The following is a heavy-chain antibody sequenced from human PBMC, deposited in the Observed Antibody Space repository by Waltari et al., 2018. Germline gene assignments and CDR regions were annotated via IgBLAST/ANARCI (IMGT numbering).Heavy chain of an antibody. D-gene: IGHD2-21*02. Sequence: QLQLQESGPGLVKPSETLSLTCPVSGGSISSSSYYWGWIRQPPGKGLEWIGSIYYSGSTYYNPSLKSRVTISVDTSKNQFSLKLSSVTAADTAVYYCARRVTGFPFDYWGQGTLVTVSS. V-gene: IGHV4-39*01. CDR2: IYYSGST. J-gene: IGHJ4*02. CDR1: GGSISSSSYY. CDR3: ARRVTGFPFDY.